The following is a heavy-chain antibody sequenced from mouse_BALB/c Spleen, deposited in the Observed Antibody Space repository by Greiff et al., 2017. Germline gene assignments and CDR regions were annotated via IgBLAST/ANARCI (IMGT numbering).Heavy chain of an antibody. CDR3: ARGSYDYYFDY. CDR1: GFTFSSFG. CDR2: ISSGSSTI. V-gene: IGHV5-17*02. J-gene: IGHJ2*01. Sequence: EVQRVESGGGLVQPGGSRKLSCAASGFTFSSFGMHWVRQAPEKGLEWVAYISSGSSTIYYADTVKGRFTISRDNPKNTLFLQMTSLRSEDTAMYYCARGSYDYYFDYWGQGTTLTVSS. D-gene: IGHD2-4*01.